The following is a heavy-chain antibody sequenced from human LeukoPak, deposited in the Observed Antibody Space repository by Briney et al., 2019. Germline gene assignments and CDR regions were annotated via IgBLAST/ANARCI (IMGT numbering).Heavy chain of an antibody. D-gene: IGHD6-6*01. CDR1: GFTFRGHW. CDR2: IRQDGSEK. Sequence: GGSLRLSCTASGFTFRGHWMSWVRQAPGKGLEWVASIRQDGSEKHYVDSVEGRFIISRDNAKNSPHLQMNSLRAEDTAVYYCAKGSSRPPNAFDIWGQGTLVTVSS. V-gene: IGHV3-7*01. J-gene: IGHJ3*02. CDR3: AKGSSRPPNAFDI.